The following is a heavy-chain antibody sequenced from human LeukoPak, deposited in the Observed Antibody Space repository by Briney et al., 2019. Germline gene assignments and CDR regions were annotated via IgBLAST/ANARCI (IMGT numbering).Heavy chain of an antibody. D-gene: IGHD6-13*01. J-gene: IGHJ4*02. V-gene: IGHV4-34*01. CDR1: GGSFSGYY. CDR2: INHSGST. Sequence: KPSETLSLTCAVYGGSFSGYYWSWIRQPPEKGLEWIGEINHSGSTNYNPSLKSRVTISVDTSKNQFSLKLSSVTAADTAVYYCARFGRTAAAVDYWGQGTLVTVSS. CDR3: ARFGRTAAAVDY.